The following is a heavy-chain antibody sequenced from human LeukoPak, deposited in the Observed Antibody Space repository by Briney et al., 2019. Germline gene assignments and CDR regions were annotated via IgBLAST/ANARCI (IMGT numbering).Heavy chain of an antibody. D-gene: IGHD3-10*01. J-gene: IGHJ4*02. V-gene: IGHV4-34*01. CDR1: GGSFSGYY. Sequence: PSETLSLTCAVYGGSFSGYYWSWIRQPPGKGLEWIGEINHSGSTNYNPSLKSRVTISVDTSKNQFSLKLSSVTAADTAVYYCARVPWGFGEFINWGQGTLVTVSS. CDR2: INHSGST. CDR3: ARVPWGFGEFIN.